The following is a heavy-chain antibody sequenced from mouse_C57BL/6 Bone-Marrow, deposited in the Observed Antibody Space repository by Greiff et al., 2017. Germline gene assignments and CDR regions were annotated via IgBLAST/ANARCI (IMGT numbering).Heavy chain of an antibody. D-gene: IGHD1-1*01. CDR2: ISDGGSYT. J-gene: IGHJ2*01. CDR3: ARGVTTVDYFDY. V-gene: IGHV5-4*03. CDR1: GFTFSSYA. Sequence: VKLVESGGGLVKPGGSLKLSCAASGFTFSSYAMSWVRQTPEKRLEWVATISDGGSYTYYPDNVKGRFTISRDNAKNNLYLQMSHLKSEDTAMYYCARGVTTVDYFDYWGQGTTLTVSS.